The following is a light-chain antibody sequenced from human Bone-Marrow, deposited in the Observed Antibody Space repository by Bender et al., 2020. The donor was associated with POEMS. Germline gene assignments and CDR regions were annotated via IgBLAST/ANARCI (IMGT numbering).Light chain of an antibody. V-gene: IGLV2-11*01. CDR3: CSYAGTYTWV. CDR2: DVT. Sequence: QSALTQPRSVSGSPGQSVTISCTGTSSDVGVYNYVSWYQQYPGKAPKLMLYDVTKRPSGVPDRFSGSKSGNMASLTISGLQAEDEADYYCCSYAGTYTWVFGGGTKLTVL. CDR1: SSDVGVYNY. J-gene: IGLJ3*02.